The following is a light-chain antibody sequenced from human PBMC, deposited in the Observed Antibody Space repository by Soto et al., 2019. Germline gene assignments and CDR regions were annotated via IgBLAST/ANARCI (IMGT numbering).Light chain of an antibody. V-gene: IGKV3-11*01. Sequence: EIVLTQSPATLSLSPGERATLSCRASQSIGLAIAWYQHKPGQAPRLLIFDASQRATGIPARFRGGGSGTDFTLSISSLEPEDFAVYYCQQRSKWVTFGRGTKVDIK. J-gene: IGKJ4*01. CDR3: QQRSKWVT. CDR2: DAS. CDR1: QSIGLA.